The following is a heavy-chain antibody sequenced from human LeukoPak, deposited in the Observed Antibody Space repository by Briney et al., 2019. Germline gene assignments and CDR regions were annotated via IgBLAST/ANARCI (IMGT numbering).Heavy chain of an antibody. J-gene: IGHJ4*02. CDR1: TASVTSHH. V-gene: IGHV4-4*07. D-gene: IGHD3-22*01. Sequence: SETLSLTCAVSTASVTSHHWAWIRQTAVKGLDWVGRVHFSGSTNYNPSLRSRVAISLDKSKNELSLTLKSVSAADTAVYYCARDESSRDDSGGYHYWGRGVLVTVSS. CDR2: VHFSGST. CDR3: ARDESSRDDSGGYHY.